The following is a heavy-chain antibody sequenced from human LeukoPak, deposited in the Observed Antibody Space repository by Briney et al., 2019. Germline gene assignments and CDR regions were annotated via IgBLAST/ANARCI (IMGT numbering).Heavy chain of an antibody. J-gene: IGHJ4*02. CDR2: ISGSGGST. Sequence: GGSLRLSCAASGFTFSSYAMSWVRQAPGKGLEWVSAISGSGGSTYYADSVKGRFTISRDNSKNTLYLQMNSLRAEDTSVYYCAKKRWLTAYYFDYWGQRTLATVSS. V-gene: IGHV3-23*01. CDR1: GFTFSSYA. CDR3: AKKRWLTAYYFDY. D-gene: IGHD4/OR15-4a*01.